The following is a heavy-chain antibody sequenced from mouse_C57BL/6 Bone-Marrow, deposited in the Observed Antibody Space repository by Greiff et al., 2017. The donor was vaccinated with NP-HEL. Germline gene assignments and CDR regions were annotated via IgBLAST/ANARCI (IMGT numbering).Heavy chain of an antibody. D-gene: IGHD2-3*01. V-gene: IGHV1-7*01. Sequence: QVQLQQSGAELAKPGASVKLSCKASGYTFTSYWMHWVNQRPGQGLEWIGYINPSSGYTKYNPKFKDKATLTADKSSSTAYMQLSSLTYEDSAVYYCARVWLLLYAMDYWGQGTSVTVSS. CDR3: ARVWLLLYAMDY. CDR1: GYTFTSYW. CDR2: INPSSGYT. J-gene: IGHJ4*01.